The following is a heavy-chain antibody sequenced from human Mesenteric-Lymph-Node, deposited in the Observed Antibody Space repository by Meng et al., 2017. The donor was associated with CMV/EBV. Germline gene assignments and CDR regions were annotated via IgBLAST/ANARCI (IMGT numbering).Heavy chain of an antibody. J-gene: IGHJ4*02. CDR3: ARHQRWLKSEGGFNY. CDR1: GGSFSGYY. Sequence: QVQLHQWGAGPLKPSETLSLTCAVYGGSFSGYYWSWIRQPPGKGREWIGEINHSGSTNYNPSLKSRVTISVETSKNQFSLKLSSVTAADTAVYYCARHQRWLKSEGGFNYWGQGTLVTVSS. V-gene: IGHV4-34*01. D-gene: IGHD4-23*01. CDR2: INHSGST.